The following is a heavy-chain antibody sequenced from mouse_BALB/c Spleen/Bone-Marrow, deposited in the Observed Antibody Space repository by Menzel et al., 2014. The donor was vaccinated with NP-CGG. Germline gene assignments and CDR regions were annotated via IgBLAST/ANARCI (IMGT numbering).Heavy chain of an antibody. D-gene: IGHD3-3*01. CDR2: ISDGGSYT. CDR1: GFTFSDYY. Sequence: EVKLQESGGGLVKPGGSLKLSCAASGFTFSDYYMYWVRQTPEKRLEWVAAISDGGSYTYYPDSVKGRFTISRDDAKNNRYLQMSSLKSEDTAMYYCARGGQLGAMDYWGQGTSVTVSP. J-gene: IGHJ4*01. CDR3: ARGGQLGAMDY. V-gene: IGHV5-4*02.